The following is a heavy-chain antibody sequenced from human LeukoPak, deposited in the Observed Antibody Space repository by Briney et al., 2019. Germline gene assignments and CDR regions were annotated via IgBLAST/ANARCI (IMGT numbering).Heavy chain of an antibody. D-gene: IGHD3-22*01. CDR1: GDSISSGSYY. J-gene: IGHJ3*02. CDR2: INTGGTT. V-gene: IGHV4-61*02. CDR3: ARTLLPAVKGAFDI. Sequence: SETLSLTCTVSGDSISSGSYYWSWIRQPAGRGLEYIGRINTGGTTNYNPSLRSRVTILVDTSKNQFSLNLGSVSAADTAVYHCARTLLPAVKGAFDIWGQGTMVTVSS.